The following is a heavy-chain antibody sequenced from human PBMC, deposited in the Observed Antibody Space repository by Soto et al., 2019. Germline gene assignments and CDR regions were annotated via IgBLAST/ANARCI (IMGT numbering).Heavy chain of an antibody. V-gene: IGHV1-18*01. D-gene: IGHD1-1*01. CDR3: ARGRYGDY. CDR1: GYTFTSYG. CDR2: ISAHNGNT. J-gene: IGHJ4*02. Sequence: QVHLEQSGAEVKKPGASVKVSCKASGYTFTSYGITWVRQAPGQGLEWMGWISAHNGNTDYAQKLQGRVIVTRDTSTSTAYMELRSLISDDTAVYYCARGRYGDYWGQGALVTVSS.